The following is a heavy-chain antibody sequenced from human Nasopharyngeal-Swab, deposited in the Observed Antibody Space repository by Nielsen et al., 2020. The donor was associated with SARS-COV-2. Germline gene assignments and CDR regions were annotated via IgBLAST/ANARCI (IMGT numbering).Heavy chain of an antibody. Sequence: GGSLRPSCAPSGFTFSSYAMSGVRQAPGKGLEWVSAISGSGGSTYYADSVKGRFTISRDNSKNTLYLQMNSLRAEDTAVYYCAKGMGGVIAVAGVISGMDVWGQGTTVTVSS. J-gene: IGHJ6*02. V-gene: IGHV3-23*01. CDR3: AKGMGGVIAVAGVISGMDV. D-gene: IGHD6-19*01. CDR1: GFTFSSYA. CDR2: ISGSGGST.